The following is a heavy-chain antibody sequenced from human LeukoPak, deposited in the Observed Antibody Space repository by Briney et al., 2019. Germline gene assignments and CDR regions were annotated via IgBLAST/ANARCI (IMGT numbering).Heavy chain of an antibody. CDR3: AKEGYYGSGSFPDS. Sequence: GGSLRLSCEASGFTFSSYGMHWVRRAPGKGLEWMTVISHDGSNKYYVDSVKGRFTISRDNSKSTLYLQMNSLRAEDTAVYYCAKEGYYGSGSFPDSWGQGTLVTVSS. J-gene: IGHJ4*02. D-gene: IGHD3-10*01. CDR2: ISHDGSNK. CDR1: GFTFSSYG. V-gene: IGHV3-30*18.